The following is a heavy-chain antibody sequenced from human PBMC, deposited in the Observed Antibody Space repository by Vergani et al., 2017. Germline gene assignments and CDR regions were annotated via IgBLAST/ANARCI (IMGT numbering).Heavy chain of an antibody. D-gene: IGHD6-13*01. CDR1: GFTFSSYG. Sequence: VQLVESGGGLVQPGGSLRLSCAASGFTFSSYGMHWVRQAPGKGLEWVAVISYDGSNKYYADSVKGRFTISRDNSKNTLYLQMNSLRAEDTAVYYCAKEAGSSWYRFFDYWGQGTLVTVSS. CDR3: AKEAGSSWYRFFDY. J-gene: IGHJ4*02. V-gene: IGHV3-30*18. CDR2: ISYDGSNK.